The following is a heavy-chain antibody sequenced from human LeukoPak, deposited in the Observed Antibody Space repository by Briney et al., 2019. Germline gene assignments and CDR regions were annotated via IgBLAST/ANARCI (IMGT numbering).Heavy chain of an antibody. CDR1: GGSFSGYY. V-gene: IGHV4-34*01. J-gene: IGHJ4*02. Sequence: SETLSLTCAVYGGSFSGYYWSWIRQPPGKGLEWIGEINHSGSTNYNPSLKSRVTISVDTSKNQFSLKLSSVTAADTAVYYCARLVYCSSTSCVDYWGQGTLVTVSS. CDR3: ARLVYCSSTSCVDY. CDR2: INHSGST. D-gene: IGHD2-2*01.